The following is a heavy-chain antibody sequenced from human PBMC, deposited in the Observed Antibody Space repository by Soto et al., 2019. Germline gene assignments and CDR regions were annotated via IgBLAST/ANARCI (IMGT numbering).Heavy chain of an antibody. J-gene: IGHJ6*02. Sequence: GESLKISCKGSGDSCTSYGIGWVRQMPGKGLEWMGIIYPGDSDTRYSPSFQGQVTISADKSISTAYLQWSSLKASDTAMYYCARHLSLYYYDSSGYYLDYYYYGMDVWGQGTTVTVSS. V-gene: IGHV5-51*01. CDR3: ARHLSLYYYDSSGYYLDYYYYGMDV. CDR1: GDSCTSYG. D-gene: IGHD3-22*01. CDR2: IYPGDSDT.